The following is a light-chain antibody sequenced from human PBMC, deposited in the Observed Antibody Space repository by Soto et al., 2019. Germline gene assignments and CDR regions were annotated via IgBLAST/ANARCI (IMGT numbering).Light chain of an antibody. CDR3: QQYNSYAWT. Sequence: DIQMTQSPSTLSAYVGDRVTTTCRASQRISIWLAWYQQKPGKAPKFLIYKASNLESGVPSRFSGSGSGTEFTLTLSSLQPDDFATYYCQQYNSYAWTFGQGTNVEIK. J-gene: IGKJ1*01. CDR2: KAS. V-gene: IGKV1-5*03. CDR1: QRISIW.